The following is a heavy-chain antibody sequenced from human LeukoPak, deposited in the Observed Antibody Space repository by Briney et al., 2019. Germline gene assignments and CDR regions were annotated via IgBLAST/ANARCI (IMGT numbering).Heavy chain of an antibody. Sequence: GGSLRLSCAASGFTVSSSYMSWVRQAPGKGLEWVSVIYSGGSTYYADSVKGRFTISRDNAKNSLYLQMNSLRAEDTAVYYCARGPTNSEDYWGQGTLVTVSS. CDR2: IYSGGST. J-gene: IGHJ4*02. V-gene: IGHV3-66*01. CDR1: GFTVSSSY. D-gene: IGHD2-8*01. CDR3: ARGPTNSEDY.